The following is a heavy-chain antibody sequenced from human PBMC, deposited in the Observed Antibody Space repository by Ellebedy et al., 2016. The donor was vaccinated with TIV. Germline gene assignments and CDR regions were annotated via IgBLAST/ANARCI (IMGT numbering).Heavy chain of an antibody. CDR1: GFTFSSDW. Sequence: GESLKISCAASGFTFSSDWMSWVRQAPGKGLEWVANIKQDGSEKYYLDSVKGRFTISRDNAKNSLYLQKNSLRAEDTAVYYCAGIADVRFDPWGQGTLVSVSS. CDR2: IKQDGSEK. D-gene: IGHD3-10*02. J-gene: IGHJ5*02. CDR3: AGIADVRFDP. V-gene: IGHV3-7*01.